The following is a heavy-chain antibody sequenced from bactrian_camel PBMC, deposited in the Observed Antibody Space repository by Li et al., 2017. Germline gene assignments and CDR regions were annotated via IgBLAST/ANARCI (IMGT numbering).Heavy chain of an antibody. CDR1: GRIFNKCA. CDR2: IYAGGTVT. V-gene: IGHV3S53*01. CDR3: AAEGGRPCGRLDYGMATM. D-gene: IGHD4*01. J-gene: IGHJ4*01. Sequence: HVQLVESGGGSVQAGGSLKLSCSASGRIFNKCAMAWFRQAPGKEREGVGGIYAGGTVTNYADSVKGRFTISQDGANNTVYLQMNSLTPEDTAMYYCAAEGGRPCGRLDYGMATMWGQGTQVTVS.